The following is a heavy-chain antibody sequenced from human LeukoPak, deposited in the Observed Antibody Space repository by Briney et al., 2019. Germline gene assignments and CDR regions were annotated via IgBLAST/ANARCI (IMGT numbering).Heavy chain of an antibody. Sequence: AQTLSLTCTVSGGSISSGGYYCSWIRQHPGKGLEWIGYIYYSGSTYYNPSLKSRVTISVDTSKNQFSLKLSSVTAADTAVYYCASSSSGYVVFDYWGQGTLVTVSS. J-gene: IGHJ4*02. CDR3: ASSSSGYVVFDY. CDR1: GGSISSGGYY. D-gene: IGHD3-22*01. CDR2: IYYSGST. V-gene: IGHV4-31*03.